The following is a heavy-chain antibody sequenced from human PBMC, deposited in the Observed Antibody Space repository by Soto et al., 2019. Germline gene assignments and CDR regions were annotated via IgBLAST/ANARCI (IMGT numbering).Heavy chain of an antibody. CDR2: ISDSGDST. D-gene: IGHD3-3*01. CDR1: AFTFSNYA. J-gene: IGHJ4*02. V-gene: IGHV3-23*01. CDR3: AKGRRDILRFFPFDY. Sequence: HPGGSLRLSCAASAFTFSNYAMSWVRQAPGKGLEWVSAISDSGDSTYFADSVKGRFTISRDNSKNTLYLQMNSLRAEDTAVYYCAKGRRDILRFFPFDYWGQGALVPVSS.